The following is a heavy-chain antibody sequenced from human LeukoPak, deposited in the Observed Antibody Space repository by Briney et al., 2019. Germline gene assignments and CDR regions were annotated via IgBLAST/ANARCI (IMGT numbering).Heavy chain of an antibody. V-gene: IGHV3-48*01. D-gene: IGHD1-26*01. J-gene: IGHJ4*02. CDR2: ISSSGTTI. Sequence: GGSLRLSCEASGFTFTNAWMNWVRQAPGKGLEWVSYISSSGTTISYAQSVKGRFTITRDNAQNSLTLHMNTLRADDTAVYYCAKDGGTHFDHWGQGTLVTVSS. CDR3: AKDGGTHFDH. CDR1: GFTFTNAW.